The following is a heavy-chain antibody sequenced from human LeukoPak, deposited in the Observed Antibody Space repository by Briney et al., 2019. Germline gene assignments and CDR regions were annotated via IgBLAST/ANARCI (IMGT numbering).Heavy chain of an antibody. D-gene: IGHD4-11*01. CDR1: GFTFSSYA. CDR2: ISDNGDDT. Sequence: GGSLRLSCAASGFTFSSYAMIWVRQAPGKGLDWVSSISDNGDDTYYADSVKGRFTISRDKSTNTLYLQMNSLRADDTAVYYCAKGYYGNYVAVDYWGQGTLVAVSS. CDR3: AKGYYGNYVAVDY. V-gene: IGHV3-23*01. J-gene: IGHJ4*02.